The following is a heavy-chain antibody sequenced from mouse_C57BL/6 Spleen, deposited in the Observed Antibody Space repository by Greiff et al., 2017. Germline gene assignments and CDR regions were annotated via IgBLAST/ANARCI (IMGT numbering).Heavy chain of an antibody. D-gene: IGHD3-1*01. CDR1: GFTFSSYG. J-gene: IGHJ3*01. CDR2: ISSGGSYT. CDR3: GRHLGGGGWFAY. V-gene: IGHV5-6*01. Sequence: EVHLVESGGDLVKPGGSLKLSCAASGFTFSSYGMSWVRQTPDKRLEWVANISSGGSYTYYPDSVKGRSTISRDKAKNTLNLQMSSLKSEDTALYCCGRHLGGGGWFAYWGQGTLVTVSA.